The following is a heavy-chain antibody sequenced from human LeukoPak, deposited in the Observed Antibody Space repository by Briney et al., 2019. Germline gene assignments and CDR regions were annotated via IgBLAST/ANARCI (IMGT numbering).Heavy chain of an antibody. Sequence: ASVKVSCKASGYTFTGYYMHWVRQAPGQGLEWMGWINPNSGGANYAQKFQGRVTMTRDTSISTAYMELSRLRSDDTAVYYCAREGSGYSYGRGSWFDPWGQGTLVTVSS. CDR2: INPNSGGA. CDR1: GYTFTGYY. V-gene: IGHV1-2*02. CDR3: AREGSGYSYGRGSWFDP. D-gene: IGHD5-18*01. J-gene: IGHJ5*02.